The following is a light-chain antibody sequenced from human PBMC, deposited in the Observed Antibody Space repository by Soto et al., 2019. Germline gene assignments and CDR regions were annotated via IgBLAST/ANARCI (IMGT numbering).Light chain of an antibody. Sequence: QSVLTQPASVSGSPGQSITISCTGTSSDIGSYNYVSWYQQHPGKAPKLIIYDVTNRPAGISSRFSASKSGDTASLTISVLQADDEAEYFCSSYKSTSTPYVXGSGTKDTVL. CDR2: DVT. J-gene: IGLJ1*01. CDR1: SSDIGSYNY. CDR3: SSYKSTSTPYV. V-gene: IGLV2-14*03.